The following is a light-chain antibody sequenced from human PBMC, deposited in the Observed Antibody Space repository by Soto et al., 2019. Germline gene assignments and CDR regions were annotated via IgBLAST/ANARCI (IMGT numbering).Light chain of an antibody. V-gene: IGLV1-47*02. Sequence: QSVLTQPPSASGTPGQRVTISCSGSTSNIGTNYLYWYQQLPGTAPKLVVYSTDRRPSGVPGRFSGSKSGTSAFLAITGLRSEDEANYYCSAWDDSLSGPVFGGGTKVTVL. CDR3: SAWDDSLSGPV. CDR2: STD. CDR1: TSNIGTNY. J-gene: IGLJ2*01.